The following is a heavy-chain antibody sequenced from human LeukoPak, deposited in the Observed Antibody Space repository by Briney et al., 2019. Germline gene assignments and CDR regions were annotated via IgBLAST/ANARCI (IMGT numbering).Heavy chain of an antibody. V-gene: IGHV3-23*01. D-gene: IGHD2-2*01. CDR2: ISGRGGST. J-gene: IGHJ4*02. Sequence: GGSLRLSCAASGFTFSSYAMSWVRQAPGKGLEWVSAISGRGGSTYYADSVKGRFTISRDNSKNTLYLQMNSLRAEDTAVYYCAKSDIVVVPAAAFDYWGQGTLVTVSS. CDR1: GFTFSSYA. CDR3: AKSDIVVVPAAAFDY.